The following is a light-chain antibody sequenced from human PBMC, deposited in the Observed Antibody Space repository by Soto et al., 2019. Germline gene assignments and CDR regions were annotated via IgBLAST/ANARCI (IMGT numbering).Light chain of an antibody. CDR3: QQYRT. CDR1: QSVSSSY. V-gene: IGKV3-20*01. CDR2: GAS. J-gene: IGKJ1*01. Sequence: EIVLTQSPGTLSLSPVERATLSCRASQSVSSSYLAWYQQKPGQAPRLLIYGASSRATGIPDRFSGSGSGTDFTLTISRLEPEDFAVYYCQQYRTFGQGTKVEIK.